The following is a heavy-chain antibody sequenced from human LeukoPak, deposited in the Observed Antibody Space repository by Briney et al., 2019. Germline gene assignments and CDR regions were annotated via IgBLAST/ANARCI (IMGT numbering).Heavy chain of an antibody. D-gene: IGHD4-23*01. CDR2: IYYSGST. CDR3: AREALTVVTLWGSNWFDP. CDR1: GGPVSSGSYY. Sequence: SETLSLTCTVSGGPVSSGSYYWSWIRQPPGKGLEWIGYIYYSGSTNYNPSLKSRVTISVDTSKNQFSLKLSSVTAADTAVYYCAREALTVVTLWGSNWFDPWGQGTPVTVSS. J-gene: IGHJ5*02. V-gene: IGHV4-61*01.